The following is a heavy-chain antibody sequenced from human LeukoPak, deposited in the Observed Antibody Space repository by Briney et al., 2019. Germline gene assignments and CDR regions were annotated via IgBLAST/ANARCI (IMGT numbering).Heavy chain of an antibody. CDR2: ISSSSSYI. D-gene: IGHD6-19*01. Sequence: PGGSLRLSCAASGFTFSSYSMNWVRQAPGKGLEWVSSISSSSSYIYYADSVKGRFTISRDNAKNSLYLQMNSLRAEDTAVYYCARDSTRYSSGHDAFDIWGQGTMVTVSS. CDR3: ARDSTRYSSGHDAFDI. V-gene: IGHV3-21*01. CDR1: GFTFSSYS. J-gene: IGHJ3*02.